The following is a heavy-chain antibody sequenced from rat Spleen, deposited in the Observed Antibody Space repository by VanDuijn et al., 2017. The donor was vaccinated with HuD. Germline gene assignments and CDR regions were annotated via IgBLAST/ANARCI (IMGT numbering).Heavy chain of an antibody. Sequence: EVQLVESDGGLVQPGRSLKLSCSASGFTFSDYYMAWVRQAPTKGLEWVATLSYDGSGTYYRDSVKGRFTISRDNANTTLYLEMDSLRSEDTATYYCTIYYSGYFDYWGQGVMVTVSS. CDR1: GFTFSDYY. CDR2: LSYDGSGT. J-gene: IGHJ2*01. CDR3: TIYYSGYFDY. V-gene: IGHV5-29*01. D-gene: IGHD1-1*01.